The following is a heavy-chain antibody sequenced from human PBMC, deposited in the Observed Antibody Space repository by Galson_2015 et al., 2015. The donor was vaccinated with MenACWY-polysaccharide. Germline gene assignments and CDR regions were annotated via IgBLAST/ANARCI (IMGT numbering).Heavy chain of an antibody. CDR1: GFTFSTYW. V-gene: IGHV3-7*01. D-gene: IGHD5-24*01. Sequence: SLRLSCAASGFTFSTYWMTWVRQAPGEGLEWVANIKQDGSEKYYVDSVKGRFTISRGNAENSLYLQMNSLRAEGTAVYYCATAPSLHVGQHWGQGTLVIVSS. J-gene: IGHJ1*01. CDR2: IKQDGSEK. CDR3: ATAPSLHVGQH.